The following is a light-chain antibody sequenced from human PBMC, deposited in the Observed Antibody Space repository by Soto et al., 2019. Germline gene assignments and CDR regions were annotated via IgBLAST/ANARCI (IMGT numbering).Light chain of an antibody. J-gene: IGKJ2*01. CDR2: EIS. CDR3: MQATQFPYT. CDR1: QGLVHSDGNTY. V-gene: IGKV2-24*01. Sequence: DIVMTQTPLSSPVTLGQPASISCRSSQGLVHSDGNTYLSWLQQRPGQPPRLLIYEISNRVSGVPDRFSGSGAGTDFTLKISRVEAEDVGIYYCMQATQFPYTFGQGTKLEIK.